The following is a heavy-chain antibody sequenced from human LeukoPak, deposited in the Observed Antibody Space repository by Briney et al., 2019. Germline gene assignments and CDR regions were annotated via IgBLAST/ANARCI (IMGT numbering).Heavy chain of an antibody. V-gene: IGHV4-34*01. CDR2: INHSGST. J-gene: IGHJ4*02. Sequence: SETLSLTCAVYGGSFSGYYWSWIRQPPGKGLEWIGEINHSGSTNYNPSLKSRVTISVDTSKNQFSLKLSSVIAADTAVYYCARGRDGYRDYWGQGTLVTVSS. CDR3: ARGRDGYRDY. D-gene: IGHD5-24*01. CDR1: GGSFSGYY.